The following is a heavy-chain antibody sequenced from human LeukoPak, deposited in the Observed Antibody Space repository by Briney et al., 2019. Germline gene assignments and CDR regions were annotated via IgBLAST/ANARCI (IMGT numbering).Heavy chain of an antibody. CDR3: AKDAQRGFDYSNSLEY. J-gene: IGHJ4*02. D-gene: IGHD4-11*01. V-gene: IGHV3-33*06. Sequence: GGSLRLSCAASGSTYSHYGMHWVRQAPGKGLEWVAVIWSDGTEKYYGDAVEGRFTISRDNSRNTLYLQMNSLRGEDTAVYYCAKDAQRGFDYSNSLEYWGQGTLVTVSS. CDR2: IWSDGTEK. CDR1: GSTYSHYG.